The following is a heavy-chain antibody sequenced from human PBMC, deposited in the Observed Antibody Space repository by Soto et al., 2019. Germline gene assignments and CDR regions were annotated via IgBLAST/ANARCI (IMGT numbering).Heavy chain of an antibody. CDR3: AKPGARGYIGYDPFDY. Sequence: QVQLVESGGGVVQPGRSLRLSCAASGFTFSSYGMHWVRQAPGKGLEWVAVISYDGSNKYYADSVKGRFTISRDNSKNTLYLQMNSLRAEDTAVYYCAKPGARGYIGYDPFDYWGQGTLVTVSS. V-gene: IGHV3-30*18. CDR2: ISYDGSNK. J-gene: IGHJ4*02. CDR1: GFTFSSYG. D-gene: IGHD5-12*01.